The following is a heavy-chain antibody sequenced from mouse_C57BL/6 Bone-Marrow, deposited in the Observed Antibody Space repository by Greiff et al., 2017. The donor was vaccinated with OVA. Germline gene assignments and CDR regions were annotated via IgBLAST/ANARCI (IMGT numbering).Heavy chain of an antibody. V-gene: IGHV1-26*01. CDR3: ARVAYYFWFAY. Sequence: EVQLQQSGPELVKPGASVKISCKASGYTFTDYYMNWVKQSHGKSLEWIGDINPNNGGTSYNQKFKGKATLTVDKSSSTAYMELRSLTSEDSAVYYCARVAYYFWFAYWGQGTLVTVSA. CDR2: INPNNGGT. D-gene: IGHD1-1*02. J-gene: IGHJ3*01. CDR1: GYTFTDYY.